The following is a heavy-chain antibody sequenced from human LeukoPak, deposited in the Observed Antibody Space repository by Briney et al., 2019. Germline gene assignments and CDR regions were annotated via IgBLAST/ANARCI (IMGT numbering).Heavy chain of an antibody. V-gene: IGHV3-21*01. CDR3: ARVGCSSTSCFDAFDI. D-gene: IGHD2-2*01. Sequence: GGSLRLSCAAPGFTLSSYSMNWVRQAPGKGLEWVSSISSSSSYIYYADSVKGRFTISRDNAKNSLYLQMNSLRAEDTAVYYCARVGCSSTSCFDAFDIWGQGTMVTVSS. CDR1: GFTLSSYS. CDR2: ISSSSSYI. J-gene: IGHJ3*02.